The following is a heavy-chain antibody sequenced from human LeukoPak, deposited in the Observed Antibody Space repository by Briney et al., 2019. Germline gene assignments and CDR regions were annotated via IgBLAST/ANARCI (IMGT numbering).Heavy chain of an antibody. D-gene: IGHD1-26*01. CDR2: IYYSGTT. J-gene: IGHJ3*02. CDR3: ARISYRAFDI. Sequence: SETLSLTCTVSGVSISTYYWSWIPQPPGKGLEWIGHIYYSGTTNYNPSLKSRVTISVDTSKNQFSLNLRSVTAADTAVFYCARISYRAFDIWGQGTMVTVSS. CDR1: GVSISTYY. V-gene: IGHV4-59*01.